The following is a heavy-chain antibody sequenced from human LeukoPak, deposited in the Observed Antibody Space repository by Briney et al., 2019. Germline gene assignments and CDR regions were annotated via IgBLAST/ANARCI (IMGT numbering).Heavy chain of an antibody. Sequence: PSETLSLTCTVSGGSISSGGYYWSWIRQHPGMGLEWIVYIYYSGSTYYNPSLKSRVTISVDTSKNQFSLKLSSVTAADTAVYYCARVLVVPAVLGAYYYYYGMDVRGQGTTVTVSS. CDR2: IYYSGST. CDR1: GGSISSGGYY. J-gene: IGHJ6*02. CDR3: ARVLVVPAVLGAYYYYYGMDV. V-gene: IGHV4-31*03. D-gene: IGHD2-2*01.